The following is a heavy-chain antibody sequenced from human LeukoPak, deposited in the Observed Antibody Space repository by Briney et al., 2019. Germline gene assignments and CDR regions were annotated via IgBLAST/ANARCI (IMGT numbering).Heavy chain of an antibody. D-gene: IGHD3-10*01. CDR1: GFTFSSYA. Sequence: PGASLRLSCAASGFTFSSYAMSWVRQAPGKGLEWVSAISGSGGSTYYADSVTGRFTISRDNSKNTLYLQMNSLRAEDTAVYYCAKEGGPYYYGSGSYSAYDYWGQGTLVTVSS. J-gene: IGHJ4*02. V-gene: IGHV3-23*01. CDR2: ISGSGGST. CDR3: AKEGGPYYYGSGSYSAYDY.